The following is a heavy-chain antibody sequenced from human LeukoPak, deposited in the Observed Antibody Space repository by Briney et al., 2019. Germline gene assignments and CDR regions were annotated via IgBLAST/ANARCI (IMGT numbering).Heavy chain of an antibody. CDR3: AKDLQGYCSSTSCYLTENWFDP. Sequence: PGGSLRLSCAASGFTFSSYGMHWVRQAPGKGLEWVAFIRYDGSNKYYADSVKDRFTISRDNSKNTLYLQMNSLRAEDTAVYYCAKDLQGYCSSTSCYLTENWFDPWGQGTLVTVSS. CDR1: GFTFSSYG. V-gene: IGHV3-30*02. D-gene: IGHD2-2*01. CDR2: IRYDGSNK. J-gene: IGHJ5*02.